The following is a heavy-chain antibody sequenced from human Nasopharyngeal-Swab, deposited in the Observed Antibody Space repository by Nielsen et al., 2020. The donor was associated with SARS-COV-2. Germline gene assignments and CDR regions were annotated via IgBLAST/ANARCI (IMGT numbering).Heavy chain of an antibody. Sequence: GKALEWLALVHWDDEKRYSPSLKSRLTITKDTSKNQVVLTMTNVDPVDTATYYCARGYQLIRGFDYWGQGTLVTVSS. J-gene: IGHJ4*02. D-gene: IGHD2-2*01. CDR3: ARGYQLIRGFDY. V-gene: IGHV2-5*02. CDR2: VHWDDEK.